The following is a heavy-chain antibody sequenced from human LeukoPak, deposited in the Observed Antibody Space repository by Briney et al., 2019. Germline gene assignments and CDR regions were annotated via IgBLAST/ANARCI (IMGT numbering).Heavy chain of an antibody. V-gene: IGHV3-21*01. D-gene: IGHD3-10*01. J-gene: IGHJ3*02. CDR2: ISSSSSYI. CDR1: GFTFSSYS. Sequence: PGGSLRLSCAASGFTFSSYSMNWVRQAPGKGLEWVSSISSSSSYIYYADSVKGRFTISRDNAKNSLYLQMNSLRAEDTAVYYCAVGYGSGSPEAFDIWGQGTMVTVSS. CDR3: AVGYGSGSPEAFDI.